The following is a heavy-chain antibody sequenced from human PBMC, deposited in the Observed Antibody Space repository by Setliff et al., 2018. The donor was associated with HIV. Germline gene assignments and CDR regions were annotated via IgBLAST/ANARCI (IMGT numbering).Heavy chain of an antibody. Sequence: GGSLRLSCAASGFPFSSYAMHWVRQAPGKGLEWVAIIWYDGSNKYYADSVKGRFTISRDNAKNSLYLQMNSLRAEDTAVYYCARASYYYDSSGWVDYWGQGTLVTVSS. CDR2: IWYDGSNK. D-gene: IGHD3-22*01. V-gene: IGHV3-33*08. J-gene: IGHJ4*02. CDR3: ARASYYYDSSGWVDY. CDR1: GFPFSSYA.